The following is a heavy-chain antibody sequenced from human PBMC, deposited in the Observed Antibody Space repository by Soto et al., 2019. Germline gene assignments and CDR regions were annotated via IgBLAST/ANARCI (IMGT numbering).Heavy chain of an antibody. V-gene: IGHV4-39*01. CDR2: LYYNGST. CDR3: VRLLYV. Sequence: SETLSLTCTVSGGSITSDYYYWGWVRQPPGKGLEWIGSLYYNGSTYCNPSLKTRLTISGDTSKNQFSLKMTSVAAADTAVYYCVRLLYVWGQGTQVTVSS. D-gene: IGHD2-8*01. CDR1: GGSITSDYYY. J-gene: IGHJ4*02.